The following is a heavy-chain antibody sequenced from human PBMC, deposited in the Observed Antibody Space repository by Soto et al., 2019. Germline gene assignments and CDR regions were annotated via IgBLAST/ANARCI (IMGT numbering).Heavy chain of an antibody. J-gene: IGHJ5*02. V-gene: IGHV4-34*01. D-gene: IGHD3-3*01. Sequence: SETLSLTCAVYGGSFSGYYWSWIRQPPGKGLEWIGEINHSGSTNYNPSLKSRVTISVDTSKNQFSLKLSSVTAADTAVYYCARRRLFGTVNWLDPWGQGTPVTVYS. CDR2: INHSGST. CDR1: GGSFSGYY. CDR3: ARRRLFGTVNWLDP.